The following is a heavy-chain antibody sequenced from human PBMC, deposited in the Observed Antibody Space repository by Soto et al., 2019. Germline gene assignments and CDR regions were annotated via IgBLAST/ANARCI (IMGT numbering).Heavy chain of an antibody. CDR2: ISSSSSYI. V-gene: IGHV3-21*01. J-gene: IGHJ3*02. Sequence: GGSLRLSCAASGFTFSSYSMNWVRQAPGKGLEWVSSISSSSSYIYYADSVKGRFTISRDNAKNSLYLQMNSLRAEDTAVYYWGRDPAKNGFFDIGGKGKMVTVS. CDR3: GRDPAKNGFFDI. CDR1: GFTFSSYS. D-gene: IGHD2-15*01.